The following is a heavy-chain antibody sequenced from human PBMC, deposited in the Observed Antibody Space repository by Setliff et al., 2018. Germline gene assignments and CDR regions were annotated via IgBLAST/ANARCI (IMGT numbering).Heavy chain of an antibody. CDR2: ISWNSGSI. D-gene: IGHD3-16*01. CDR1: GFTFDDYA. CDR3: ANPTGG. Sequence: GGSLRLSCAASGFTFDDYAMHWVRQAPGKGLEWVSGISWNSGSIGYADSVKGRFTISRDNAKNSLYLQMNSLRAEDTALYYCANPTGGWGQGTLVTVSS. V-gene: IGHV3-9*01. J-gene: IGHJ4*02.